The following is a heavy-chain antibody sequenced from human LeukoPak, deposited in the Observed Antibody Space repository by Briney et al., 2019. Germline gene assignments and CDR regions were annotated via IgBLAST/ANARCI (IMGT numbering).Heavy chain of an antibody. CDR1: GGSISSSTYY. J-gene: IGHJ2*01. Sequence: KPSETLSLTCTASGGSISSSTYYWDWIRQPPGKGLEWIGSIYYSGSTYYNPSLKSRVTISVDTSKNQFSLKLTSVTAADTAVYHCARHVPWPLYGSVWYFDLWGRGTLVTVSS. V-gene: IGHV4-39*01. D-gene: IGHD3-10*01. CDR2: IYYSGST. CDR3: ARHVPWPLYGSVWYFDL.